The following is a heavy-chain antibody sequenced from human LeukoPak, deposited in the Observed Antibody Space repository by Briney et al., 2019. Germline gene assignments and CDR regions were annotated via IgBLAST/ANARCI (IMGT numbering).Heavy chain of an antibody. CDR2: IYWDDDR. D-gene: IGHD3-22*01. J-gene: IGHJ4*02. Sequence: SGPTLFNPTQPLTLTFTFSGFSLNTRGVGVGWIRQPPGRALEWLALIYWDDDRRYSPSLKSRLTITKDTSKNQVVLTMTNMDPVDTATYFCAHRKNYYDSSVFDNWGQGTLVTVSS. CDR1: GFSLNTRGVG. CDR3: AHRKNYYDSSVFDN. V-gene: IGHV2-5*02.